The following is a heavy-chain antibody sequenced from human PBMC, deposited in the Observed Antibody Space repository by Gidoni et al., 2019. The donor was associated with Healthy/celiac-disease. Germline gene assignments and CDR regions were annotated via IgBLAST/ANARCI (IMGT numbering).Heavy chain of an antibody. V-gene: IGHV1-69*04. CDR1: VGTFSSYA. Sequence: QVQLVQSGAEVKKPGSSVKVSCKASVGTFSSYAISWVRQAPGQGLEWMGRIIPILGIANYAQKFQGRVTITADKSTSTAYMELSSLRSEDTAVYYCARDPRPLTAMVLNWFDPWGQGTLVTVSS. J-gene: IGHJ5*02. CDR2: IIPILGIA. CDR3: ARDPRPLTAMVLNWFDP. D-gene: IGHD5-18*01.